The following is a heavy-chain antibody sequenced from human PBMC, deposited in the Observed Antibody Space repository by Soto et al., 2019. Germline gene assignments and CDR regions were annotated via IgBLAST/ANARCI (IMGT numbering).Heavy chain of an antibody. CDR1: GGTFSSYA. V-gene: IGHV1-69*06. Sequence: SVKVSCKASGGTFSSYAISWVRQAPGQGLEWMGGIIPIFGTANYAQKFQGRVTITADKSTSTAYMELSSLRSEDTAVYYCERDISSSKAFDIWGQGTMVTVSS. D-gene: IGHD6-13*01. CDR3: ERDISSSKAFDI. J-gene: IGHJ3*02. CDR2: IIPIFGTA.